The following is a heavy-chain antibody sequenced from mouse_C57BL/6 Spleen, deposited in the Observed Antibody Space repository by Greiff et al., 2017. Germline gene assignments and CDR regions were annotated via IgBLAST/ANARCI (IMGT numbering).Heavy chain of an antibody. J-gene: IGHJ4*01. Sequence: VKLQQPGAELVMPGASVKLSCKASGYTFTSYWMHWVKQRPGQGLEWIGEIDPSDSYTNYNQKFKGKSTLTVDKSSSTAYMQLSSLTSEDSAVYYCARSGDGYYGAMDYWGQGTSVTVSS. CDR3: ARSGDGYYGAMDY. CDR2: IDPSDSYT. D-gene: IGHD2-3*01. CDR1: GYTFTSYW. V-gene: IGHV1-69*01.